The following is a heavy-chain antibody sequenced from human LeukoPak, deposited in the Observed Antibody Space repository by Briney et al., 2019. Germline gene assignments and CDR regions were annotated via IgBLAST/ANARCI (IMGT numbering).Heavy chain of an antibody. J-gene: IGHJ4*02. Sequence: GGSLRLSCAASGLMFSKYDMHSVRQVTGKGLEWVSGIDRDGVTYYSGSVKGRFTSSRENAKNSLDLQMNTLRAGDTGVYYCARENLEYGDYAIDYWGQGILVIVSS. D-gene: IGHD4-17*01. CDR1: GLMFSKYD. V-gene: IGHV3-13*01. CDR3: ARENLEYGDYAIDY. CDR2: IDRDGVT.